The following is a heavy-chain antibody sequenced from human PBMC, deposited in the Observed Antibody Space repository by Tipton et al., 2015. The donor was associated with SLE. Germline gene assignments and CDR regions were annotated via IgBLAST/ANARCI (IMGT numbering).Heavy chain of an antibody. Sequence: TLSLTCTVSGGSINNYYWNWIRQTPGKGLEWIGLIHYSGNTNYNPSLKSRVTISVDTSRNQFSLKLSHVTAADTAVYYCAGATYCGGDCYDLWGQGALVTVSS. D-gene: IGHD2-21*01. CDR3: AGATYCGGDCYDL. V-gene: IGHV4-59*01. CDR1: GGSINNYY. J-gene: IGHJ4*02. CDR2: IHYSGNT.